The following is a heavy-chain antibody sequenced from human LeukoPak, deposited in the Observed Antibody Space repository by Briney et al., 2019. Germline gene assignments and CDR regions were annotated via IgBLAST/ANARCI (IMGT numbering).Heavy chain of an antibody. J-gene: IGHJ4*02. CDR3: ARGLHPGGAFDI. CDR2: VNPNSGGT. CDR1: GGTFSSYA. D-gene: IGHD2-21*01. Sequence: ASVKVSCKASGGTFSSYAISWVRQAPGQGLEWMGWVNPNSGGTNYAQKFQGRVTMTRDTSISTAYMELSRLRSDDTAVYYCARGLHPGGAFDIWGQGTLVTVSS. V-gene: IGHV1-2*02.